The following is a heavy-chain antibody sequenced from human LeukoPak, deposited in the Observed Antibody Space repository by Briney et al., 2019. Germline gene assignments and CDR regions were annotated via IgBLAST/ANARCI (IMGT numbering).Heavy chain of an antibody. CDR1: GGSISSTTYY. D-gene: IGHD3-22*01. J-gene: IGHJ4*02. V-gene: IGHV4-39*07. Sequence: SETLSLTCTVSGGSISSTTYYWGWIRQPPGKGLEWIGCVYYSGSTYYNPSLKSRVTISLDTSKNQFSLKLSSVTAADTAVYYCARGLDLTVVVSPFDYWGQGTLVTVSS. CDR2: VYYSGST. CDR3: ARGLDLTVVVSPFDY.